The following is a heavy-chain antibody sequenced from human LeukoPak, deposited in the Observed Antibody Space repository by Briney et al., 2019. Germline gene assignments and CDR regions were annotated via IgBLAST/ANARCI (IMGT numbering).Heavy chain of an antibody. CDR1: GYSFNTYW. D-gene: IGHD2-15*01. V-gene: IGHV5-51*01. J-gene: IGHJ4*02. CDR2: IYVDDSDT. CDR3: ARRYCSGGSCYSNFDY. Sequence: GASLEISCKGSGYSFNTYWIGWVRQLPGKGLEWMGIIYVDDSDTRYSPSFQGQVTISADKSISTAYLQWSSLKASDTAMYYCARRYCSGGSCYSNFDYRGQGTLVTVSS.